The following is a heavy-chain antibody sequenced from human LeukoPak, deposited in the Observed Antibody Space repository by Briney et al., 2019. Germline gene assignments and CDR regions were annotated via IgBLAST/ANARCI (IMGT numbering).Heavy chain of an antibody. D-gene: IGHD4-11*01. CDR3: ARVDYSNYGFDP. V-gene: IGHV1-3*03. CDR2: INAGNGNT. J-gene: IGHJ5*02. Sequence: ASVKVSCKASGYTFTSYAMHWVRQAPGQRLEWMGWINAGNGNTKYSQEFQGRVTITRDTSASTAYMELSSLRSEDMAVYYCARVDYSNYGFDPWGQGTLVTVSS. CDR1: GYTFTSYA.